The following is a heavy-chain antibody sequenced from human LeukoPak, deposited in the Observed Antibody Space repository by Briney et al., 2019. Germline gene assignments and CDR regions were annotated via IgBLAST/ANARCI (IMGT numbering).Heavy chain of an antibody. CDR2: IYYTGST. CDR3: ARQKSGDGTVE. D-gene: IGHD4-23*01. V-gene: IGHV4-39*01. J-gene: IGHJ4*02. Sequence: SETLSLTCTVSGDSISSSGYFWVWIRQPPGKGLEWIGCIYYTGSTYYTPSLKSRVTISGDASKNQFSLKLSSVTAADTAVYYCARQKSGDGTVEWGQGTLVTVSS. CDR1: GDSISSSGYF.